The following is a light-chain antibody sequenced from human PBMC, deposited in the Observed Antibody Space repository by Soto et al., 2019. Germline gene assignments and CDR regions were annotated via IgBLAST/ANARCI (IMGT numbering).Light chain of an antibody. V-gene: IGLV1-40*01. CDR3: QSYDSSLSGYVV. Sequence: HSALTQPPSVSGAPGQRVTISCTGSSSNIGAGYDVHWYQQLPGTAPKLLIYGNSNRPSGVPDRFSGSKSGTSASLAITGLQAEDEADYYCQSYDSSLSGYVVFGGGTQLTVL. CDR1: SSNIGAGYD. J-gene: IGLJ2*01. CDR2: GNS.